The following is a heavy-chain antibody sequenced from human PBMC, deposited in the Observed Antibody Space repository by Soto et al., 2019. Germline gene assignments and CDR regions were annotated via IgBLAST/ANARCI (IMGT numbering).Heavy chain of an antibody. D-gene: IGHD3-10*01. CDR2: INHSGST. CDR1: GGSFSGYY. V-gene: IGHV4-34*01. Sequence: QVQLQQWGAGLLKPSETLSLTCAVYGGSFSGYYWSWIRQPPGKGLEWIGEINHSGSTNYNPSLKSRVTISVDTSKNQFSLKLSSVTAADTAVYYCARENYYGSGSNFDYWGQGTLLTVSS. J-gene: IGHJ4*02. CDR3: ARENYYGSGSNFDY.